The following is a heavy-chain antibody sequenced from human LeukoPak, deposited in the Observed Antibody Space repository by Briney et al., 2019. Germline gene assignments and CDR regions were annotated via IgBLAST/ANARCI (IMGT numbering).Heavy chain of an antibody. J-gene: IGHJ4*02. CDR2: MNWNSGDI. Sequence: PGGSLRLSCEASGFTFDDYAMHWVRQAPGKGLEWVSGMNWNSGDIGYADSVKGRFTISRDNAKNSLYLQMNSLRAADTALYYCAKDNSDILTGSIDYWGQGTLVTVSS. D-gene: IGHD3-9*01. CDR1: GFTFDDYA. V-gene: IGHV3-9*01. CDR3: AKDNSDILTGSIDY.